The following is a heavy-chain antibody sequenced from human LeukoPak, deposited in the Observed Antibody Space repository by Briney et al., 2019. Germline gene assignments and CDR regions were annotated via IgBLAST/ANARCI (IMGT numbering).Heavy chain of an antibody. CDR3: VKDPFYGGNPLYYFDY. D-gene: IGHD4-23*01. Sequence: GGSLRLSCPASGFTFSSYTMHWVRQAPGKGLECVSAITGDGGRTYYADSVKGRFTISRDNSKNTLYLQMNSLRAEDTAVYYCVKDPFYGGNPLYYFDYWGQGTLVTVSS. CDR1: GFTFSSYT. V-gene: IGHV3-64D*06. J-gene: IGHJ4*02. CDR2: ITGDGGRT.